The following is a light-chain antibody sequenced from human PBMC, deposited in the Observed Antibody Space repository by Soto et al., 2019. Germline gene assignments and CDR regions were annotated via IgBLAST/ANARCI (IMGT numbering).Light chain of an antibody. V-gene: IGKV1-39*01. CDR3: QQSYNART. CDR1: QSISSY. Sequence: DIQMTQSPSSLSASVGDRVTITCRARQSISSYLNWYQQKPGKAPKLLIYAASSLQSGVPSRFSGSGSGTDFTLTLSSLQPEDSAIYYCQQSYNARTFGQGTKVEIK. CDR2: AAS. J-gene: IGKJ1*01.